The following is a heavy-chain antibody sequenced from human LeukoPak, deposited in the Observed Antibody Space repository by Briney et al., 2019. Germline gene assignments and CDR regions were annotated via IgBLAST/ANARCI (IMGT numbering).Heavy chain of an antibody. Sequence: SQTLSLTCALPGDTVSSNSAAWNWIRQSPSRCLEWLGRTYYRPKWYNDYAVSVKSRITINPDTSKSQFSLQLNSVTPEDTAVYYCARGYGYYFDYWGQGALVTVSS. V-gene: IGHV6-1*01. D-gene: IGHD5-18*01. J-gene: IGHJ4*02. CDR3: ARGYGYYFDY. CDR2: TYYRPKWYN. CDR1: GDTVSSNSAA.